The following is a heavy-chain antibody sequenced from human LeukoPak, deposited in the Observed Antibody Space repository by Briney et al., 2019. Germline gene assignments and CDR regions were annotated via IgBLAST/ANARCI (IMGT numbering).Heavy chain of an antibody. V-gene: IGHV3-48*03. Sequence: PGGSLRLSCAASGFTFSSYERNWVRQAPGKGLEWVSYISSSGSTKYYEDSVKGRFTISRDNTKNSLYLQMNSLRAEDTGVYYCARAGYGSGSYSAEIAFDIWAQGTMVTVPS. CDR2: ISSSGSTK. CDR1: GFTFSSYE. CDR3: ARAGYGSGSYSAEIAFDI. J-gene: IGHJ3*02. D-gene: IGHD3-10*01.